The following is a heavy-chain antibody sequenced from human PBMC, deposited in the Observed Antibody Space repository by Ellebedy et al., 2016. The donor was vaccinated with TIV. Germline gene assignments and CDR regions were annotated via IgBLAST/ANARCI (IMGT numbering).Heavy chain of an antibody. CDR1: GASISSNYYY. V-gene: IGHV4-39*07. D-gene: IGHD6-13*01. Sequence: MPSETLSLTCAVSGASISSNYYYRGWIRQPPGKGLEWIGTIYNSGSTYYNPSLQSRVTISVDTSKNQVSLRLSSVTAADTALYYCARDWGSGSSGARYFYAMDVWGQGTTVTVSS. CDR2: IYNSGST. J-gene: IGHJ6*02. CDR3: ARDWGSGSSGARYFYAMDV.